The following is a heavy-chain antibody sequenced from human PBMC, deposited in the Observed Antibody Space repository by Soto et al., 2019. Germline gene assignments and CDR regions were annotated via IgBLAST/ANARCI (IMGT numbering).Heavy chain of an antibody. CDR1: GGIFTNNA. D-gene: IGHD3-16*01. V-gene: IGHV1-69*06. CDR2: VIPLFDTA. J-gene: IGHJ6*02. Sequence: QVQVVQSGAEVKKPGSSVKVSCKVSGGIFTNNAISWVRQAPGQGLEWLGGVIPLFDTAYYAQIFRGRLRISADRATTTAYMELSGLTSADTAVYFCATGGHNDGYNFYHGMDVWGQGTKVTVS. CDR3: ATGGHNDGYNFYHGMDV.